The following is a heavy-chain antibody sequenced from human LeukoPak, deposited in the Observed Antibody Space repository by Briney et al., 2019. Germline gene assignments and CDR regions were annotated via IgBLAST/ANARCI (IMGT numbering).Heavy chain of an antibody. V-gene: IGHV3-23*01. CDR2: ISGSGGST. CDR1: GFTFSSYA. CDR3: AKLPSSGDPHPYYYYYMDV. J-gene: IGHJ6*03. Sequence: PGGSLRLSCAASGFTFSSYAMSWVRQAPGKGLEWVSAISGSGGSTYYADSVKGRFTISRDNSKNTLYLQMNSLRAEDTAVYYCAKLPSSGDPHPYYYYYMDVWGKGTTVTVSS. D-gene: IGHD3-10*01.